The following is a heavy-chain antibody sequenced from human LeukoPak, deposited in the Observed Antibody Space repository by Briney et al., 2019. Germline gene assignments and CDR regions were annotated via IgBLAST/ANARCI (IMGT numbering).Heavy chain of an antibody. CDR3: ARGLGTMIGEDY. D-gene: IGHD3-22*01. CDR2: INHSGST. Sequence: PSETLSLTCAVYGGSFSGYYWSWIRQPPGKGLEWIGEINHSGSTNYNPSLKSRVTISVDTSKNQFSLKLSSVTAADTAVYYCARGLGTMIGEDYWGRGTLVTVSS. J-gene: IGHJ4*02. V-gene: IGHV4-34*01. CDR1: GGSFSGYY.